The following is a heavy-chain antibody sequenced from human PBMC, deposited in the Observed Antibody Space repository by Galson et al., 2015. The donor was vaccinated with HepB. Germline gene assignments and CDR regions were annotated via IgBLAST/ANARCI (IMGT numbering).Heavy chain of an antibody. J-gene: IGHJ4*02. CDR1: GFTVSSNY. V-gene: IGHV3-66*01. Sequence: SLRLSCAASGFTVSSNYMSWVRQAPGKGLEWVSVIYAGGNTYYADSVKGRFTISRDNSKNTVYLQMNSLRDEDTAVYYCAKDNRAMVERGVYYFEYWGQGTLVTVSS. D-gene: IGHD5-18*01. CDR3: AKDNRAMVERGVYYFEY. CDR2: IYAGGNT.